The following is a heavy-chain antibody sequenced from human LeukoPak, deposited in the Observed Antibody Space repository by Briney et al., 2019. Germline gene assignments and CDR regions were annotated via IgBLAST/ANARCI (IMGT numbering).Heavy chain of an antibody. V-gene: IGHV3-30*18. CDR3: AKDWYYYGSGSYYNPDY. Sequence: PGGSLRLSCAASGFTFSSYGMHWVRQAPGKGLEWVAVISYDGSNKYYADSVKGRFTISRDNSKNTLYLQMNSLRAEDTAVYYCAKDWYYYGSGSYYNPDYRGQGTLVTVSS. D-gene: IGHD3-10*01. CDR1: GFTFSSYG. J-gene: IGHJ4*02. CDR2: ISYDGSNK.